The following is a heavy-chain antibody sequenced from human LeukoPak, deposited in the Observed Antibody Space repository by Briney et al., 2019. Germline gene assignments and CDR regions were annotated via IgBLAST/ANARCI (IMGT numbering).Heavy chain of an antibody. Sequence: GGSLRLSCAASGFTVSSNYMSWVRQAPGKGLEWVSVIYSGGSTYYAGSVKGRFTISRDNSKNTLYLQMNSLRAEDTAVYYCAKVASVDDTFDYWGQGTLVTVSS. V-gene: IGHV3-53*05. CDR2: IYSGGST. CDR3: AKVASVDDTFDY. J-gene: IGHJ4*02. CDR1: GFTVSSNY. D-gene: IGHD3-9*01.